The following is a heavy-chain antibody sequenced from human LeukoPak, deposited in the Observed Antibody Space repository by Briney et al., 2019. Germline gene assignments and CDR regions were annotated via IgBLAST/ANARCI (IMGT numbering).Heavy chain of an antibody. CDR3: IKSGNSVLIAAHSPFDY. J-gene: IGHJ4*02. D-gene: IGHD2-15*01. V-gene: IGHV3-48*04. CDR2: ISSSSSTI. Sequence: GVLRLSCAASGFTFSSYSMNWVRQAPGKGLEWVSYISSSSSTIYYADSVKGRFTISRDNAKNSLYLQMNSLRAEDTALYYCIKSGNSVLIAAHSPFDYWGQGALVTVSS. CDR1: GFTFSSYS.